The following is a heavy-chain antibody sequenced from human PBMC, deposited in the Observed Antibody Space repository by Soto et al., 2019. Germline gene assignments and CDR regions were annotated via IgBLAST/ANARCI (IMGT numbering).Heavy chain of an antibody. CDR2: IYYSGST. J-gene: IGHJ4*02. CDR1: GGSISSSSYY. CDR3: ARHLETIFGVVITYFDY. V-gene: IGHV4-39*01. D-gene: IGHD3-3*01. Sequence: QLQLQESGPGLVKPSETLSLTCTVSGGSISSSSYYWGWIRQPPGKGLEWIGSIYYSGSTYYNPSLKSRVTISVDTSKNQFSLKLSSVTAADTAVYYCARHLETIFGVVITYFDYWGQGTLVTVSS.